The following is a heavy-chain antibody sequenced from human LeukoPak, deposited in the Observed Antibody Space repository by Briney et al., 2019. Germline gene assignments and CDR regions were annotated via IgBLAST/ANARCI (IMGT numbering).Heavy chain of an antibody. V-gene: IGHV7-4-1*02. CDR2: INTNTGNP. CDR1: GYTFTSYA. J-gene: IGHJ5*02. D-gene: IGHD3-9*01. Sequence: GASVKASCKASGYTFTSYAMNWVRQAPGQGLEWMGWINTNTGNPTYAQGFTGRFVFPLDTSVSTAYLQISSLKAEDTAVYYCARGQQYYDILTGYSPWGQGTLVTVSS. CDR3: ARGQQYYDILTGYSP.